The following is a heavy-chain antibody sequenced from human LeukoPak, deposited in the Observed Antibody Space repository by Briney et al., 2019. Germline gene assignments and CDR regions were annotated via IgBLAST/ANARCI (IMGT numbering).Heavy chain of an antibody. D-gene: IGHD2-15*01. Sequence: ASVKVSCKASGYTFTGYYMHWVRQASGQGLEWMGWINPNSGGTNYAQNFQGGDTMTRDTSISTAYMELSRLRSDDTAVYYCARERDIVVVVAAILGYWGQGTLVTVSS. J-gene: IGHJ4*02. CDR1: GYTFTGYY. V-gene: IGHV1-2*02. CDR3: ARERDIVVVVAAILGY. CDR2: INPNSGGT.